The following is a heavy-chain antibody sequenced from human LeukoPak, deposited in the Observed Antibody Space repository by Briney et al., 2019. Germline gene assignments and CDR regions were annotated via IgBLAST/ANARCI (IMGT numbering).Heavy chain of an antibody. Sequence: PGGSLRLSCAASGFIFSDYSMHWVRQAPGKGLEWVAGTSSDGKSISYADSVKGRFTISKDNSMSTLHLQLNSLRVDGTALYYCARGRMAVGDTNAIFHYWSQGTLVTVSS. V-gene: IGHV3-30*04. J-gene: IGHJ4*02. CDR1: GFIFSDYS. D-gene: IGHD6-19*01. CDR2: TSSDGKSI. CDR3: ARGRMAVGDTNAIFHY.